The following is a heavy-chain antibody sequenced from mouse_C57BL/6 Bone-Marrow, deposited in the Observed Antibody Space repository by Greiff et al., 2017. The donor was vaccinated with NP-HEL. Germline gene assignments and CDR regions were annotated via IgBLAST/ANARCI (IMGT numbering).Heavy chain of an antibody. CDR3: ARYYYGSSGFAY. V-gene: IGHV5-9*01. CDR1: GFTFSSYT. D-gene: IGHD1-1*01. CDR2: ISGGGGNT. J-gene: IGHJ3*01. Sequence: EVQGVESGGGLVKPGGSLKLSCAASGFTFSSYTMSWVRQTPEKRLEWVATISGGGGNTYYPDSVKGRFTISRDNAKNTLYLQMSSLRSEDTALYYCARYYYGSSGFAYWGQGTLVTVSA.